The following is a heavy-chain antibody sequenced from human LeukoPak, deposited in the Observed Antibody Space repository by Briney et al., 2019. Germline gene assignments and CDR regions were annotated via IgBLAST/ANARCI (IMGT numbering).Heavy chain of an antibody. CDR3: ARDGYYYNGMDV. CDR2: ISSSSSDI. V-gene: IGHV3-21*01. Sequence: GGSLRLSCAASGFSFSSYSMNWVRQAPGKGLEWVSSISSSSSDIYYTDSVKGRFTISRDNAKNSLYLQMNSLRAEDTAVYYCARDGYYYNGMDVWGQGTTVTVSS. CDR1: GFSFSSYS. J-gene: IGHJ6*02.